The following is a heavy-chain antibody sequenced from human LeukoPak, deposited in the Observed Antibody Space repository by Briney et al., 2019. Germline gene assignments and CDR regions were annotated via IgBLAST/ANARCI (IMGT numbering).Heavy chain of an antibody. CDR2: ICSSASTI. CDR3: ARDCRGGSCYGFDH. J-gene: IGHJ4*02. CDR1: RFTLSSYE. D-gene: IGHD2-15*01. Sequence: GGALRLSRAASRFTLSSYEMNWVRQAPGRGLEWVSYICSSASTIYYADSVKGRFTISRDNAKNSLYLQMNSLRAEDTAVYYCARDCRGGSCYGFDHWGQGTLVTVSS. V-gene: IGHV3-48*03.